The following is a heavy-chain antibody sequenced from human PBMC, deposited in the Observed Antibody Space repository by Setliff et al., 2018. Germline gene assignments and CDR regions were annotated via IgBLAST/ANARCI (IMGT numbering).Heavy chain of an antibody. V-gene: IGHV3-11*01. CDR1: GFIFSDYY. Sequence: LRLSCAASGFIFSDYYMSWIRQTPGKGLEWVAYISRGATTTYYTDSVKGRFTISRDDGKNSLYLQMNSLRAEDTAVYYCAKDGDNYHDSGDYYHEFDYWGQGAQVTVSS. J-gene: IGHJ4*02. CDR3: AKDGDNYHDSGDYYHEFDY. D-gene: IGHD3-22*01. CDR2: ISRGATTT.